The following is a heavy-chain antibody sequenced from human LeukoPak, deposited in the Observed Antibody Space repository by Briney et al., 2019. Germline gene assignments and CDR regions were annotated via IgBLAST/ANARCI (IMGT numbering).Heavy chain of an antibody. CDR3: ARHQDYYDSSGYTH. CDR2: ISSSSSYI. D-gene: IGHD3-22*01. Sequence: GGSLRLSCAASGFTFSSYSMKWVRQAPGKGLEWVSSISSSSSYIYYADSVKGRFTISRDNAKNTLYLQMNSLRAEDTAVYYCARHQDYYDSSGYTHWGQGTLVTVSS. J-gene: IGHJ4*02. CDR1: GFTFSSYS. V-gene: IGHV3-21*04.